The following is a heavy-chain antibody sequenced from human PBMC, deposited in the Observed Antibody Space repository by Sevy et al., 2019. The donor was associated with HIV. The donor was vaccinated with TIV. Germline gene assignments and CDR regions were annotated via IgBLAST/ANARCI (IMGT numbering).Heavy chain of an antibody. CDR1: GFTFSKYW. V-gene: IGHV3-7*01. CDR3: ARDDGNYYFDY. D-gene: IGHD1-7*01. Sequence: GGSLRLSCAASGFTFSKYWMGWVRQAPGKGLEWVANIKQDAGKKYYVDSVKGRFTISRDNAKKSLYLQMNSLRAEDTAVYFCARDDGNYYFDYWGQGTLVTVSS. J-gene: IGHJ4*02. CDR2: IKQDAGKK.